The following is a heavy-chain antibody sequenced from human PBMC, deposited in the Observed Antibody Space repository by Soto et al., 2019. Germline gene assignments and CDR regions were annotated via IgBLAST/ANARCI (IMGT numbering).Heavy chain of an antibody. J-gene: IGHJ6*02. D-gene: IGHD5-18*01. V-gene: IGHV4-59*01. Sequence: SETLSLTCTVSGGSISSYYWSWIRQPPGKGLGWIGYIYYSGSTNYNPSLKSRVTISVDTSKNQFSLKLSSVTAADTAVYYCATDRGYSYGDYGMDVWGQGTTVTVSS. CDR1: GGSISSYY. CDR2: IYYSGST. CDR3: ATDRGYSYGDYGMDV.